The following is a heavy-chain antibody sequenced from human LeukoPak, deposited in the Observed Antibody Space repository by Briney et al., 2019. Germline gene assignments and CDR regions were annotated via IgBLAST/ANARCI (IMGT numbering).Heavy chain of an antibody. CDR2: IYSGGST. J-gene: IGHJ6*02. CDR3: ARDIVVVVAADYYYYGMDV. V-gene: IGHV3-53*01. D-gene: IGHD2-15*01. Sequence: PGGSLRLSRAASGFTVWSNYMSWVRQAPGKGLEWVSVIYSGGSTYYADSVKGRFTISRDNSKNTLYLQMNSLRAEDTAVYYCARDIVVVVAADYYYYGMDVWGQGTTVTVSS. CDR1: GFTVWSNY.